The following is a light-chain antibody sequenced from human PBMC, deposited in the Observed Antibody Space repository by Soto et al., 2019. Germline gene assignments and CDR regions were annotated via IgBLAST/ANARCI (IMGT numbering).Light chain of an antibody. CDR3: QVWDSSSDHVV. V-gene: IGLV3-21*04. CDR1: NIGSKS. J-gene: IGLJ2*01. CDR2: YDS. Sequence: SYELTQPPSLSVAPGKTARITCGGNNIGSKSVHWYQQKPGQAPVLVIYYDSDRPSGIPERFSGSNSGNMATLTISRVEAGDEADYYCQVWDSSSDHVVFGGGTKLTVL.